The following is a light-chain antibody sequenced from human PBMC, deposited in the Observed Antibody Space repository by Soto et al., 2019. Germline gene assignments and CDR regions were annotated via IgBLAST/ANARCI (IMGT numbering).Light chain of an antibody. V-gene: IGLV2-14*03. Sequence: SALTQPASVSGSPGQSITISCTGTSSDVGAYDYVSWYQQHPDKAPKLMIYEVSNRPSGVSNRFSGSKSVNTATLTISGLQAEDEADYYYSSYTSSSTRVFGTGTKVTVL. CDR2: EVS. CDR1: SSDVGAYDY. CDR3: SSYTSSSTRV. J-gene: IGLJ1*01.